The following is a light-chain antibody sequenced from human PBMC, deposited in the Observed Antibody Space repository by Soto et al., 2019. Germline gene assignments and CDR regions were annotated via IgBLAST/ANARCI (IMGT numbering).Light chain of an antibody. Sequence: EIVLTQSPATLSLSPGERATLSCRASQSVRNFLAWYQQKPGQAPRLLIYDASNRATGTPARFSGSGSGTDFTLTISSLDPEGFAVYYCQQRSDWPVTFGQGTRLEIK. CDR3: QQRSDWPVT. CDR1: QSVRNF. V-gene: IGKV3-11*01. J-gene: IGKJ5*01. CDR2: DAS.